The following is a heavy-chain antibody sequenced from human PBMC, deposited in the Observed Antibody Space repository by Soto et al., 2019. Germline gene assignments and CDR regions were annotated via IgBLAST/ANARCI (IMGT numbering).Heavy chain of an antibody. CDR3: ARDPDIVVVPAAPRSYLLF. CDR2: IYSGGST. Sequence: GGSLRLSCAASGFTGSSNYMSCVRQAPGKGLEWVSVIYSGGSTYYADSVKGRFTISRDNSKNTLYLQMNSLRAEDTAVYYCARDPDIVVVPAAPRSYLLFWGKGTFVTVSS. J-gene: IGHJ4*02. D-gene: IGHD2-2*01. V-gene: IGHV3-66*01. CDR1: GFTGSSNY.